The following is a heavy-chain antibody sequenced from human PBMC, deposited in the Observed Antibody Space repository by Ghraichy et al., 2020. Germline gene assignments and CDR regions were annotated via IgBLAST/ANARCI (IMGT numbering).Heavy chain of an antibody. CDR3: AGGLYYDILTGYDAFDI. V-gene: IGHV3-21*01. J-gene: IGHJ3*02. D-gene: IGHD3-9*01. CDR2: ISSSSSYI. Sequence: LTCAASGFTFSSYSMNWVRQAPGKGLEWVSSISSSSSYIYYADSVKGRFTISRDNAKNSLYLQMNSLRAEDTAVYYCAGGLYYDILTGYDAFDIWGQGTMVTVSS. CDR1: GFTFSSYS.